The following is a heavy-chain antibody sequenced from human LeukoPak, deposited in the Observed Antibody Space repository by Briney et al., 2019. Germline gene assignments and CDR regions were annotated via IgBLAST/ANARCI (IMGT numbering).Heavy chain of an antibody. CDR2: IIPILGIA. J-gene: IGHJ4*02. D-gene: IGHD1-14*01. CDR1: GGTFSSYA. Sequence: ASVKVSCKASGGTFSSYAISWVRQAPGQGLEWMGRIIPILGIANYAQKFQGRVTITADKSTSTAYMELSSLRSEDTAVHYCARDPPNQAAYWGQGTLVTVSS. CDR3: ARDPPNQAAY. V-gene: IGHV1-69*04.